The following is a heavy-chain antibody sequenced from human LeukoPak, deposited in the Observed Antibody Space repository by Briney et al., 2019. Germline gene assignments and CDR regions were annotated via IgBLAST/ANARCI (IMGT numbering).Heavy chain of an antibody. V-gene: IGHV3-23*01. CDR2: ISGSGGST. J-gene: IGHJ6*03. CDR1: GFTFDNYA. D-gene: IGHD3-10*01. Sequence: GGSLRLSCAASGFTFDNYAMTWVRQAPGKGLEWISTISGSGGSTHYAESVKGRFTIFRDNSKKMVFLQMNSLRAEDTALYYCTKDSNGSGSYYNRYYYYYMDVWGKGTTVTISS. CDR3: TKDSNGSGSYYNRYYYYYMDV.